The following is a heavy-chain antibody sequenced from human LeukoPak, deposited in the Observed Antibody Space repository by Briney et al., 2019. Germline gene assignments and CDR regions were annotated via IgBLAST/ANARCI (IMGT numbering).Heavy chain of an antibody. J-gene: IGHJ5*02. CDR2: ISYDGSNK. V-gene: IGHV3-30*18. CDR1: GFTFSSYG. D-gene: IGHD2-15*01. Sequence: GGSLRLSCAASGFTFSSYGMHWVRQAPGKGLEWVAVISYDGSNKYYADSVKGRFTISRDNSKNTLYLQMNSLRAEDTAVYYCAKDPPGGEYCSGGSCHSNWFDPWGQGTLVTVSS. CDR3: AKDPPGGEYCSGGSCHSNWFDP.